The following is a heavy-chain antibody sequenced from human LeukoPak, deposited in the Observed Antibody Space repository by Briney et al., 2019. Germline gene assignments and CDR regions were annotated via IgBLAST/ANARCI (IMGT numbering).Heavy chain of an antibody. Sequence: ASVNVSCKASGYTFNRYGISWVRQAPGQGLEWMGWISAYNGNTKNAQNLQGRVTMTTDTSTTTAYMELRSLKSDDTAVYYCARGHSTSWPEYFQDWGQGTLVTVSS. J-gene: IGHJ1*01. V-gene: IGHV1-18*01. CDR2: ISAYNGNT. D-gene: IGHD6-13*01. CDR3: ARGHSTSWPEYFQD. CDR1: GYTFNRYG.